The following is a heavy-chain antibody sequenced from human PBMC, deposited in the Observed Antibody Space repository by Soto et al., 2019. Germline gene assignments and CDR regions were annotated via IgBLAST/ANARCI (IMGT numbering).Heavy chain of an antibody. V-gene: IGHV1-69*02. D-gene: IGHD2-15*01. CDR2: IIPILGIA. CDR1: GGTFSSYT. CDR3: ATHSTDIVVVVAAPFYYYYGMDV. Sequence: QVQLVQSGAEVKKPGSSVKVSCKASGGTFSSYTISWVRQAPGQGLEWMGRIIPILGIANYAQKFQGRVTITADKSTSTAYMELSSLRSEDTAVYYCATHSTDIVVVVAAPFYYYYGMDVWGQGTTVTVSS. J-gene: IGHJ6*02.